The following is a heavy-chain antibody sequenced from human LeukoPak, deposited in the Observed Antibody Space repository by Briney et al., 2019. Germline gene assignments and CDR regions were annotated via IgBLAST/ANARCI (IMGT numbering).Heavy chain of an antibody. CDR2: IKNDGTVK. J-gene: IGHJ3*02. CDR1: GFTFSYHW. Sequence: GGSLTLSCAASGFTFSYHWMTWVRQAPGKGLEWVANIKNDGTVKNYVDSVKGRFTISRDNSKNTLYLQMNSLRAEDTAVYYCAKGDDSSADAFDIWGQGTMVTVSS. D-gene: IGHD3-22*01. V-gene: IGHV3-7*03. CDR3: AKGDDSSADAFDI.